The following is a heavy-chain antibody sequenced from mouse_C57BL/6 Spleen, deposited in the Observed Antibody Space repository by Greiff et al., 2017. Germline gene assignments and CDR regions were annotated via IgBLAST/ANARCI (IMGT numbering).Heavy chain of an antibody. CDR1: GYTFTSYW. Sequence: QVQLQQPGAELVKPGASVKLSCKASGYTFTSYWMHWVKQRPGQGLEWIGMIHPNSGSTNYDEKFKSKATLTVDKSSSTAYMQLSSLPSEDSAVYCCARVDYGNAYYFGYWGQGTTLTVSS. CDR3: ARVDYGNAYYFGY. J-gene: IGHJ2*01. V-gene: IGHV1-64*01. D-gene: IGHD2-1*01. CDR2: IHPNSGST.